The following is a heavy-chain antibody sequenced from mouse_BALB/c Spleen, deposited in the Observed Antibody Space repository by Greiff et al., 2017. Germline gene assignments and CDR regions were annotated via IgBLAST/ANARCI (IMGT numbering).Heavy chain of an antibody. Sequence: EVKLVESGGGLVQPGGSRKLSCAASGFTFCSFGMHWVRQAPEKGLEWVAYISSGSSTIYYADTVKGRFTISRDNPKNTLFLQMTSLRSEDTAMYYCARGGKGIFYAMDYWGQGTSVTVSS. CDR3: ARGGKGIFYAMDY. CDR1: GFTFCSFG. V-gene: IGHV5-17*02. D-gene: IGHD1-3*01. J-gene: IGHJ4*01. CDR2: ISSGSSTI.